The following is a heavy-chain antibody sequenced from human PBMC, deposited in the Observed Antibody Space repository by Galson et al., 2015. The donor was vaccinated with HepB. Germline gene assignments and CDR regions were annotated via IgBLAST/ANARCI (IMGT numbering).Heavy chain of an antibody. D-gene: IGHD1-26*01. J-gene: IGHJ5*02. V-gene: IGHV4-34*01. CDR1: GSSFNNYY. Sequence: SETLSLTCAVYGSSFNNYYWSWVRQTPGKGLEWIGEINFVESTTCNPSLERRVTMFTALSKKQFSLKLTSVTAADTGVYYCARLGVLRSYSRKYGFGFDGPSWGQGTLATVSS. CDR2: INFVEST. CDR3: ARLGVLRSYSRKYGFGFDGPS.